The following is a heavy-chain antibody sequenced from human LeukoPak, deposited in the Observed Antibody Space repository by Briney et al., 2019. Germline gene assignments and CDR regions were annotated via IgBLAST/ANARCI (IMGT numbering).Heavy chain of an antibody. CDR1: GYTFTSYA. V-gene: IGHV1-3*01. J-gene: IGHJ4*02. CDR3: ASSQKGYSGYDFDGLRFDY. CDR2: INAGNGNT. D-gene: IGHD5-12*01. Sequence: ASVKVSCKASGYTFTSYAMHWVRQAPGQRLEWMGWINAGNGNTKYSQRFQGRVTITRDTSASTAYMELSSLRSEDTAVYYCASSQKGYSGYDFDGLRFDYWGQGTLVTVSS.